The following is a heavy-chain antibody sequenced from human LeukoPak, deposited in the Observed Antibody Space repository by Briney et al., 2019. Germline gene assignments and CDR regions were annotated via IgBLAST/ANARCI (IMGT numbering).Heavy chain of an antibody. CDR3: ARGYCSSTSCFLNYYYYYMDV. CDR1: GYTFTSYG. D-gene: IGHD2-2*01. CDR2: ISAYNGNT. J-gene: IGHJ6*03. V-gene: IGHV1-18*01. Sequence: GASVKVSCKASGYTFTSYGISWVRQAPGQGLEWMGWISAYNGNTNYARKLQGRVTMTTDTSTSTAYMELRSLRSDDTAVYYCARGYCSSTSCFLNYYYYYMDVWGKGATVTVSS.